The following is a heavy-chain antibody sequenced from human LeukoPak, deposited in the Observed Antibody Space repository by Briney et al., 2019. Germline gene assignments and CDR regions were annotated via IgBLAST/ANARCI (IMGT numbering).Heavy chain of an antibody. V-gene: IGHV1-8*03. CDR2: MNPNSGNT. J-gene: IGHJ4*02. CDR3: ARDTGIAAARIDY. CDR1: GYTFTSYD. D-gene: IGHD6-13*01. Sequence: ASVKVSCKASGYTFTSYDINWVRQATGQGLEWMGWMNPNSGNTGYAQKFQGRVTITRNTSISTAYMELSSLRSEDTAVYYCARDTGIAAARIDYWSQGTLVTVSS.